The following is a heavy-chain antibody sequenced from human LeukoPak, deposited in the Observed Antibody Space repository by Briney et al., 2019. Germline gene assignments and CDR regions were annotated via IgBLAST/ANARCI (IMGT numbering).Heavy chain of an antibody. J-gene: IGHJ6*02. Sequence: SVKVSCKASGGTFSSYAISWVRQAPGQGLEWMGGIIPIFGTANYAQKFQGRVTITADESTSTAYMELSSLRSEDTAVYYCARDLVATIRVSYYYYGMDVWGQGTTVTVSS. D-gene: IGHD5-12*01. CDR1: GGTFSSYA. CDR3: ARDLVATIRVSYYYYGMDV. CDR2: IIPIFGTA. V-gene: IGHV1-69*01.